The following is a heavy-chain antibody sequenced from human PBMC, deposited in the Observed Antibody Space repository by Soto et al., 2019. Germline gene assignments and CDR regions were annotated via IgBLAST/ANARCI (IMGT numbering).Heavy chain of an antibody. CDR2: ISWNSGSI. CDR3: ARGANIAARTPFDY. J-gene: IGHJ4*02. V-gene: IGHV3-9*01. CDR1: GFTFDDYA. Sequence: GGSLRLSCAASGFTFDDYAMHWVRQAPGKGLEWVSGISWNSGSIGYADSVKGRFTISRDNAKNSLYLQMNSLRAEDTAVYYCARGANIAARTPFDYWGQGTLVTVSS. D-gene: IGHD6-6*01.